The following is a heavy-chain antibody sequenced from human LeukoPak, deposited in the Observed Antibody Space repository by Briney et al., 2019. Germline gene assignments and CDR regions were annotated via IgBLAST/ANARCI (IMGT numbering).Heavy chain of an antibody. Sequence: ASVTVSCKASGYTFTGQYLHWVRQAPGQGLEWMRWITPNSGGTNYAQKFQGRVTMTRDTSITAAYMELSRLTSNDTAVYFCASGSGTYSPDYWGQGTLVTVSS. J-gene: IGHJ4*02. CDR3: ASGSGTYSPDY. CDR1: GYTFTGQY. V-gene: IGHV1-2*02. D-gene: IGHD3-10*01. CDR2: ITPNSGGT.